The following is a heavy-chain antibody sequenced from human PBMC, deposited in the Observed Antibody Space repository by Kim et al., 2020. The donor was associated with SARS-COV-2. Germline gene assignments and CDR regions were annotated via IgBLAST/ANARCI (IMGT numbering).Heavy chain of an antibody. D-gene: IGHD5-12*01. CDR3: ARLDIVATIGGMDV. V-gene: IGHV4-39*01. CDR2: IYYSGST. CDR1: GGSISSSSYY. Sequence: SETLSLTCTVSGGSISSSSYYWGWIRQPPGKGLEWIGSIYYSGSTYYNPSLKSRVTISVDTSKNQFSLKLSSVTAADTAVYYCARLDIVATIGGMDVWGQGTTVTVSS. J-gene: IGHJ6*02.